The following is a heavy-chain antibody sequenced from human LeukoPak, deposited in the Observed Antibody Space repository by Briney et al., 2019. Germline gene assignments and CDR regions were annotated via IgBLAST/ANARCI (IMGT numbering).Heavy chain of an antibody. Sequence: ASVKVSCKASGGTFSSYAISWVRQAPGQGLEWMGRIIPIFGTANYAQKFQGRVTITTDESTSTAYMELSSLRSEDTAVYYCARDGNDCGGVCRFSFDYWGQGTLVTVSS. CDR2: IIPIFGTA. CDR3: ARDGNDCGGVCRFSFDY. CDR1: GGTFSSYA. J-gene: IGHJ4*02. V-gene: IGHV1-69*05. D-gene: IGHD2-21*02.